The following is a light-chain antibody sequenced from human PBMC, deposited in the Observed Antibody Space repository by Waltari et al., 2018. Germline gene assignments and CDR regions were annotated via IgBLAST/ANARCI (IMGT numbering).Light chain of an antibody. CDR1: QNVNSF. V-gene: IGKV3-11*01. Sequence: SFRASQNVNSFVAWYQQKRGQAPRLHIYDASKRATGIPDRISGSGSGTDFTLTISSLEPEDFAIYYCQQRGNLPETFGRGTRVEMK. CDR2: DAS. J-gene: IGKJ2*01. CDR3: QQRGNLPET.